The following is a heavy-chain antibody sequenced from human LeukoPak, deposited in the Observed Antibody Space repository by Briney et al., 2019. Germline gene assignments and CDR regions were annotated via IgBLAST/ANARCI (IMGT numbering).Heavy chain of an antibody. V-gene: IGHV1-2*06. CDR1: GYTFTGYH. J-gene: IGHJ5*02. D-gene: IGHD3-22*01. Sequence: ASVKVSCKASGYTFTGYHMHWVRQAPGQGLEWMGQINPNSGGTNFAQKFQGRVTMTRDMSISTAYMELNRLKSDDTAVYYCARELFRYDSSGYYSNNWFDPWGQGTLVIVSS. CDR2: INPNSGGT. CDR3: ARELFRYDSSGYYSNNWFDP.